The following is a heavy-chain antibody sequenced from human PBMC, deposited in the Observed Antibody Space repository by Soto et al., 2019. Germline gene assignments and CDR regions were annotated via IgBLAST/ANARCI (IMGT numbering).Heavy chain of an antibody. CDR1: GGTFSSYA. J-gene: IGHJ4*02. CDR2: IIPIFGTA. CDR3: ARVYPKETSYDILPGYQPYNCGFYY. Sequence: QVQLVQSGAEVKKPGSSVKVSCKASGGTFSSYAISWVRQAPGQGLEWMGGIIPIFGTANYAQKFQGRVTIAAHDSTSTAYMELSSLRSEDTAVYYCARVYPKETSYDILPGYQPYNCGFYYWGQGTLVTV. V-gene: IGHV1-69*19. D-gene: IGHD3-9*01.